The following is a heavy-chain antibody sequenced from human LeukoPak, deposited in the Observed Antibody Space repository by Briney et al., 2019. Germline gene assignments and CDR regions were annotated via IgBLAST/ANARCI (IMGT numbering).Heavy chain of an antibody. CDR1: GGSFSGYY. Sequence: PSETPSLTCAVYGGSFSGYYWSWIRQPPGKGLEWIGEINHSGSTNYNPSLKSRVTISVDTSKNQFSLKLSSVTAADTAVYYCARVGVVETTYDSRGNDAFDIWGQGTMVTVSP. J-gene: IGHJ3*02. CDR3: ARVGVVETTYDSRGNDAFDI. CDR2: INHSGST. D-gene: IGHD3-22*01. V-gene: IGHV4-34*01.